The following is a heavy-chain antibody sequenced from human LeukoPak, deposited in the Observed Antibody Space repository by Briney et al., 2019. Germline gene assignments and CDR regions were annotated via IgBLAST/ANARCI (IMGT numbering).Heavy chain of an antibody. V-gene: IGHV3-23*01. J-gene: IGHJ5*02. D-gene: IGHD3-3*01. CDR2: ISGSDGST. CDR1: GFTFSNYA. Sequence: GGSLRLSCAASGFTFSNYAMTWVRQAPGKGLELIAAISGSDGSTYYSDSVTGRFTISRDNSKNTLYLQMTSLRPDDTAVYYCAKDGYDFWSAYQIDLWGQGTLVTVSS. CDR3: AKDGYDFWSAYQIDL.